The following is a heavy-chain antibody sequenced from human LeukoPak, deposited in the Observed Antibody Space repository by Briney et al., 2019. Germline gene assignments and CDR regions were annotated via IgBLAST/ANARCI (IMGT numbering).Heavy chain of an antibody. CDR2: TYYRSKWYN. CDR1: GDSVSSNSAA. Sequence: SQTLSLTCAISGDSVSSNSAAWTWIRQSPSRGLEWLGRTYYRSKWYNDYAVSVKSRITINTDTSKNQFSLQLNSVTPEDTAVYYCAQPIITDAFDIWGQGTMVTVSS. V-gene: IGHV6-1*01. J-gene: IGHJ3*02. CDR3: AQPIITDAFDI. D-gene: IGHD5-12*01.